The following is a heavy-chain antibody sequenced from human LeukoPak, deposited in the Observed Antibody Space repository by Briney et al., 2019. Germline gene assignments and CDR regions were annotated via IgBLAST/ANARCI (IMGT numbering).Heavy chain of an antibody. CDR2: LYSGGNT. CDR3: AGVMRGAFDI. CDR1: GFTVSSND. V-gene: IGHV3-53*01. Sequence: GGSLRLSCAASGFTVSSNDMNWVRQAPGKGLEWVSLLYSGGNTYYADSVEGRFTISRDNSNNTLYLQLDSLRAEDTAIYYCAGVMRGAFDIWGQGTLVTVSS. J-gene: IGHJ3*02.